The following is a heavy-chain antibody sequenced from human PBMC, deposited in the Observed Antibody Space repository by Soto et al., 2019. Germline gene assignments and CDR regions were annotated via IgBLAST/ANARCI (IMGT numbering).Heavy chain of an antibody. CDR1: GFTFSNAW. D-gene: IGHD2-21*02. J-gene: IGHJ4*02. CDR2: IKSKTDGGTT. V-gene: IGHV3-15*01. CDR3: TADLSYCGGDCYPFDY. Sequence: LRLSCAASGFTFSNAWMSWVRQAPWKGLEWVGRIKSKTDGGTTDYAAPVKGRFTISRDGSKNTLYLQMNSLKTEDTAVYYCTADLSYCGGDCYPFDYWGQGTLVTVS.